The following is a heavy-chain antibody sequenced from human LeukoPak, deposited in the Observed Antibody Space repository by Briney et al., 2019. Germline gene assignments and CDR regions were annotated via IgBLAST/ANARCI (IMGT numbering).Heavy chain of an antibody. CDR1: GFTFSSYE. J-gene: IGHJ5*02. Sequence: GGSLRLSCAASGFTFSSYEMNWVRQAPGKGLEWVSFITGSGTTIYYAESVKGRFTISRDNAKNSLFLQMNSLRAEDTAIYYCARDNHDSSGYFYDWFDPWGQGTLVTVSS. V-gene: IGHV3-48*03. CDR3: ARDNHDSSGYFYDWFDP. D-gene: IGHD3-22*01. CDR2: ITGSGTTI.